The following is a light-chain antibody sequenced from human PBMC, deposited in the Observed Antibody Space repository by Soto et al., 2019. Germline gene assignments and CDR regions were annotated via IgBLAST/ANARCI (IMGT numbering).Light chain of an antibody. Sequence: QSVLTQPASVSGSPGQSVTISCTGTIGDIGSYNRVSWYQQHPGKAPKLIIYEVTDRPSGVSNRFSGSKSGNTASLTISGLQAEDEAEYYCSSYTNINTRACVFGTGTKVNV. CDR1: IGDIGSYNR. CDR2: EVT. CDR3: SSYTNINTRACV. V-gene: IGLV2-14*01. J-gene: IGLJ1*01.